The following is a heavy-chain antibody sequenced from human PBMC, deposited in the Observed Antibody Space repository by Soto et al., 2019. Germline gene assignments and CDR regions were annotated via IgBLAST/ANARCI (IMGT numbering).Heavy chain of an antibody. Sequence: QVQLVQSGAEVKKPGASVKVSCKASGYTFTGYYIHWVRQAPGQGLEWLGWINPDSDDTNDAQNFQGRVTMTWDTSISTAYMELSRLRSDDTAVYFCARGPFPGFSSGWSKTWFDPWGQGTLVTVSS. V-gene: IGHV1-2*02. D-gene: IGHD6-19*01. J-gene: IGHJ5*02. CDR2: INPDSDDT. CDR1: GYTFTGYY. CDR3: ARGPFPGFSSGWSKTWFDP.